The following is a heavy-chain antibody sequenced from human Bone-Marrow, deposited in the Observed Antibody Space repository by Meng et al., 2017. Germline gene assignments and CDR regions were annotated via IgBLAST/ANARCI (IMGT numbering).Heavy chain of an antibody. CDR2: INSDGSST. V-gene: IGHV3-74*01. CDR1: GFTFSSYW. Sequence: GESLKISCAASGFTFSSYWMHWVRQAPGKGLVWVSRINSDGSSTSYADSVKGRFTISRDNAKNTLYLQMNSLRAEDTAVYYCAREPRDYGDYSRWGQGTPVTVSS. CDR3: AREPRDYGDYSR. J-gene: IGHJ4*02. D-gene: IGHD4-17*01.